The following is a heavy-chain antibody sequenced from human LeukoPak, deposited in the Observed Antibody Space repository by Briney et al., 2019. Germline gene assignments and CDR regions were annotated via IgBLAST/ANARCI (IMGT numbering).Heavy chain of an antibody. CDR1: GFTFSSYS. V-gene: IGHV3-21*01. CDR3: ARDDSSSWYYFDY. J-gene: IGHJ4*02. Sequence: GGSLRLSCAASGFTFSSYSMNWVRQAPGKGLEWVSSISSSSSYIYYADSAKGRFTISRDNAKNSLYLQMNSLRAEDTAVYYCARDDSSSWYYFDYWGQGTLVTVSS. D-gene: IGHD6-13*01. CDR2: ISSSSSYI.